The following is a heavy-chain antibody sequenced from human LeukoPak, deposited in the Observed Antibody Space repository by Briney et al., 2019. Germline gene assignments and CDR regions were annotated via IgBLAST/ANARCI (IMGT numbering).Heavy chain of an antibody. Sequence: GGSLRLSCAAYGFTFNTAWMSWVRQAPGKGLEWVGRIKSKTEGGTTDYAAPVKGRFTISRDDSKNTVSLQMNSLKTEDTAVYYCTTGGYSGYVFPDYWGQGALVTVSS. V-gene: IGHV3-15*01. D-gene: IGHD5-12*01. CDR1: GFTFNTAW. CDR3: TTGGYSGYVFPDY. CDR2: IKSKTEGGTT. J-gene: IGHJ4*02.